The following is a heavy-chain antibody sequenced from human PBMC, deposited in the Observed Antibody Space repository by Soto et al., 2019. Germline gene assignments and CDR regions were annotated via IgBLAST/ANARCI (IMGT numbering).Heavy chain of an antibody. CDR1: GGSISSGGYY. J-gene: IGHJ3*01. CDR3: AAGNSLGFREWPL. D-gene: IGHD3-3*01. V-gene: IGHV4-31*03. Sequence: QVQLQESGPGLVKPAQTLSLTCIVSGGSISSGGYYWGWIRQHPGKGLEWIGYIYYSGSTFYSPSLKSRVTISVDTSRNQFSLKLSSVPAADTAVYYCAAGNSLGFREWPLWGQGTMVTVSS. CDR2: IYYSGST.